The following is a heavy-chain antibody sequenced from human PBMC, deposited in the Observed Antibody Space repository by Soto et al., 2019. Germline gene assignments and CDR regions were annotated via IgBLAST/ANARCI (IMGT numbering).Heavy chain of an antibody. Sequence: SPTLSLTCAISGDSVSSNSAAWNWIRQSPSRGLEWLGRTYYRSKWYNDYAVSVKSRITINPDTSKNQFSLQLNSVTPEDTAVYYCAREVAARPRDYYYYMDVWGKGTTVTVSS. CDR2: TYYRSKWYN. D-gene: IGHD6-6*01. J-gene: IGHJ6*03. CDR1: GDSVSSNSAA. V-gene: IGHV6-1*01. CDR3: AREVAARPRDYYYYMDV.